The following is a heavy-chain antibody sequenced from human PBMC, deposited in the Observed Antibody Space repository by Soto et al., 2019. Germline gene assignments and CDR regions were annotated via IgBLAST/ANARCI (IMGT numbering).Heavy chain of an antibody. CDR1: GDSVSSNSAA. CDR3: ARTEKGARRYYYYGMDV. CDR2: TYYRSKWYN. D-gene: IGHD1-26*01. V-gene: IGHV6-1*01. J-gene: IGHJ6*02. Sequence: SQTLSLTCAISGDSVSSNSAAWNWIRQSPSRGLEWLGRTYYRSKWYNDYAVSVKSRITINPDTSKNQFSLQLSSVTPEDTAVYYCARTEKGARRYYYYGMDVWGQGTTVTVSS.